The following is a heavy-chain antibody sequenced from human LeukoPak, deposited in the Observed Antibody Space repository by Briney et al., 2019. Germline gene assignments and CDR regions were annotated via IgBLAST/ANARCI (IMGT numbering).Heavy chain of an antibody. Sequence: GASVKVSCKASGYTFTDYAMNWVRQAPGQGLEWMGWINTDTGNPTYAQGFTGRFVFSLDTSVSTAYLQISSLKAEDTAVYYCAGGRGYCSSTSCYAGYYFGYWGQGTLVTVSS. J-gene: IGHJ4*02. V-gene: IGHV7-4-1*02. CDR3: AGGRGYCSSTSCYAGYYFGY. D-gene: IGHD2-2*01. CDR1: GYTFTDYA. CDR2: INTDTGNP.